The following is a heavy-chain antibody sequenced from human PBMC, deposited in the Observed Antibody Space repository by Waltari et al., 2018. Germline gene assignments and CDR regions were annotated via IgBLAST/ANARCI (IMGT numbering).Heavy chain of an antibody. CDR2: KKTNTGNP. CDR1: GYTFTSYA. J-gene: IGHJ4*02. CDR3: ASPGIAAAAPDYSFDY. Sequence: QVQLVQSGSELKKPGASVKVSCKASGYTFTSYAMYWVRQAPGQGLAWMGWKKTNTGNPTYAKGSTGRVVLALDTSVSTAYLQSSSLKAEDTAVYYCASPGIAAAAPDYSFDYWGQGTLVTVSS. V-gene: IGHV7-4-1*02. D-gene: IGHD6-13*01.